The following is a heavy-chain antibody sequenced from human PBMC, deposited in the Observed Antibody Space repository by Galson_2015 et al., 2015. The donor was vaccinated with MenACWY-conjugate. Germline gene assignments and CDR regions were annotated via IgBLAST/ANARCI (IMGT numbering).Heavy chain of an antibody. Sequence: ETLSLTCTVSGDSISSQSYSWGWVRQPPGQGLEWIGTSYSSGSTHYNPSLKSRVTISVDTYENQFSLKLTSVTTGDTAVYYCSRVRGTTGTDSWGQGTLVSVSS. CDR3: SRVRGTTGTDS. V-gene: IGHV4-39*07. CDR1: GDSISSQSYS. CDR2: SYSSGST. D-gene: IGHD1-1*01. J-gene: IGHJ4*02.